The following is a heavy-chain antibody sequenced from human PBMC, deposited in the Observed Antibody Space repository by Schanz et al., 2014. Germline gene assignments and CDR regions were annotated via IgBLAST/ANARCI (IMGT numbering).Heavy chain of an antibody. V-gene: IGHV1-18*01. J-gene: IGHJ4*02. CDR1: GYIFINSG. CDR3: ARDRRFFDPGDLCYFDS. D-gene: IGHD3-3*01. CDR2: ISVYNHNK. Sequence: GFGVKKPGATVKVSCKASGYIFINSGISWVRQAPGQGLEWMGWISVYNHNKEYDQKFQGRVTMTTDTSTSTAYMALTDPRSDDTAVYYCARDRRFFDPGDLCYFDSWGQGTLVTVSS.